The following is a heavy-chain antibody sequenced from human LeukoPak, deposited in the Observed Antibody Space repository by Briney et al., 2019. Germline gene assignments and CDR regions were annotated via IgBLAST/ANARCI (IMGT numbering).Heavy chain of an antibody. D-gene: IGHD2-2*01. Sequence: PGGSLRLSCAASGFTFSDYYMSWIRQAPGKGLEWVSYISSSGSTIYYADSVKGRFTISRDNAKNSLYLQMNSLRAEDTAVYYCARSGFCNSTSCSYPPDAFDIWGQGTMVTVSS. CDR1: GFTFSDYY. J-gene: IGHJ3*02. CDR3: ARSGFCNSTSCSYPPDAFDI. CDR2: ISSSGSTI. V-gene: IGHV3-11*04.